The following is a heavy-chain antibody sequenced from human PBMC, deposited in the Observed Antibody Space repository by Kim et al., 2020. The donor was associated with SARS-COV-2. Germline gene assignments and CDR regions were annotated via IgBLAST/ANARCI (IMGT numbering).Heavy chain of an antibody. J-gene: IGHJ6*02. D-gene: IGHD3-22*01. CDR2: IKQDGSEK. V-gene: IGHV3-7*01. CDR3: ARLPTPTITMIVVVITQDHYYGMDV. Sequence: GGSLRLSCAASGFTFSSYWMSWVRQAPGKGLEWVANIKQDGSEKYYVDSVKGRFTISRDNAKNSLYLQMNSLRAEDTAVYYCARLPTPTITMIVVVITQDHYYGMDVWGQGTTVTVSS. CDR1: GFTFSSYW.